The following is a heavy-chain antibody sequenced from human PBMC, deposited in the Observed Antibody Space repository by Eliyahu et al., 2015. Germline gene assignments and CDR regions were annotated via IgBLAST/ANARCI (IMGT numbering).Heavy chain of an antibody. Sequence: EVQLVQSGAEVKKPGESXXISXKGSGXSFTSXXIGWVRXMPGKGLEWMGVIYPGDSDTRYSPSFQGQVTISADKSISTAYLQWSSLKASDTAMYYCARQLRYSGSYYGLPPDYWGQGTLVTVSS. D-gene: IGHD1-26*01. V-gene: IGHV5-51*01. J-gene: IGHJ4*02. CDR2: IYPGDSDT. CDR1: GXSFTSXX. CDR3: ARQLRYSGSYYGLPPDY.